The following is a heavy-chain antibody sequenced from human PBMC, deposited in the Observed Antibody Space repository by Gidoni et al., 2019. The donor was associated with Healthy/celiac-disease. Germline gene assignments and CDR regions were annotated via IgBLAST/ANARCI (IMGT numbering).Heavy chain of an antibody. V-gene: IGHV4-34*01. J-gene: IGHJ5*02. CDR3: ARGRYNWNYARTFDP. Sequence: QVQLQQWGAGLLKPSETLSLTCAVYGGSFSGYYWSWIRQPPGKGLEWIGEINHSGSTNYNPSLKSRVTISVDTSKNQFSLKLSSVTAADTAVYYCARGRYNWNYARTFDPWGQGTLVTVSS. CDR1: GGSFSGYY. D-gene: IGHD1-7*01. CDR2: INHSGST.